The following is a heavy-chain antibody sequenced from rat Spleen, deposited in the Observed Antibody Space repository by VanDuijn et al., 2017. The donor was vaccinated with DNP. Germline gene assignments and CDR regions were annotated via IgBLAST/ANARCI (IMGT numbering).Heavy chain of an antibody. V-gene: IGHV5-7*01. CDR1: GFTFSNYY. J-gene: IGHJ1*01. CDR3: ARQYYSSYINWYFDF. CDR2: ISYDGSDT. Sequence: EVQLVESGGGLVQPGRSMKLSCAASGFTFSNYYMAWVRQAPKKSLEWVATISYDGSDTYYRDSLKGRFTISRDNSKSTLYLQIESLRSEDTATYYCARQYYSSYINWYFDFWGPGTMVTVSS. D-gene: IGHD1-2*01.